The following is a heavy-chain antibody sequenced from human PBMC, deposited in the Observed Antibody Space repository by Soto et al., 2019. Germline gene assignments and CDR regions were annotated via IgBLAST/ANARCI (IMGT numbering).Heavy chain of an antibody. Sequence: GGSLRLSCAASGFTFSSYAMHWVRQAPGKGLEWVAVISYDGSNKYYADSVKGRFTISRDNSKNTRDLQMNSLRAEDTAVYYCARPSREYSSSPYYFDYWGQGTLVTVSS. CDR3: ARPSREYSSSPYYFDY. J-gene: IGHJ4*02. CDR1: GFTFSSYA. D-gene: IGHD6-6*01. CDR2: ISYDGSNK. V-gene: IGHV3-30-3*01.